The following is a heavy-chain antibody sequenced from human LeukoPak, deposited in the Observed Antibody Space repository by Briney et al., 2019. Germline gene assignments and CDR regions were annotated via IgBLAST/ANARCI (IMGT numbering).Heavy chain of an antibody. CDR2: ISGGGSST. V-gene: IGHV3-23*01. J-gene: IGHJ4*02. CDR3: AKDMGENGSYFLDY. Sequence: PGGSLRLSCAASGFTFSSYAISWVRQAPGKGLEWVSAISGGGSSTYYADSVKGRFTISRDNSKNTVYLQMNSLRAEDTAEYYCAKDMGENGSYFLDYWGQGTLVTVSS. CDR1: GFTFSSYA. D-gene: IGHD1-26*01.